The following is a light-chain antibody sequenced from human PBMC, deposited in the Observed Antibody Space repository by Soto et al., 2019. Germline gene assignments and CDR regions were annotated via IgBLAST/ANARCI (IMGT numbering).Light chain of an antibody. V-gene: IGKV3-11*01. CDR3: QQHSHWPPWT. CDR1: ENVRTF. Sequence: EVVLTQSPATLSLSPGERATLSCRASENVRTFVDWYQQKPGQAPMLLIHGASNRATGIPDRFSGSGSGTDFTLTISNLEPEDFAVYYCQQHSHWPPWTFGQGTRVEIQ. CDR2: GAS. J-gene: IGKJ1*01.